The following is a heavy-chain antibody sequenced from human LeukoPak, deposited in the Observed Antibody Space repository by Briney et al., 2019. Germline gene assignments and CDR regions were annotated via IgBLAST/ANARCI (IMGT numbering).Heavy chain of an antibody. Sequence: SETLSLTCTVSSGSINLYYWSWIRQPPGKRLEWIGYIYYSGTTNYNPSLKSRVTMSVDTSKNQFSLNLTSVTAADTAVYYCAAQPDFWGQGTLVTVSS. CDR2: IYYSGTT. J-gene: IGHJ4*02. CDR3: AAQPDF. V-gene: IGHV4-59*01. CDR1: SGSINLYY.